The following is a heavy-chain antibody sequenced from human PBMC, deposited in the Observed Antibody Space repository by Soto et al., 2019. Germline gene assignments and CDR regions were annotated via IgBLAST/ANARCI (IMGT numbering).Heavy chain of an antibody. Sequence: SETLSLTCSVSGGFVNSDTHSWSWIRQTPGKRLEWIGFIYSGGSTKNPSLRSRVTMSVDTSKNQFSLKLRSVIVADTAVYHCARFVRSCSATTCSTRADVWGQGITVTVSS. D-gene: IGHD2-2*01. CDR2: IYSGGST. CDR1: GGFVNSDTHS. J-gene: IGHJ6*02. V-gene: IGHV4-61*01. CDR3: ARFVRSCSATTCSTRADV.